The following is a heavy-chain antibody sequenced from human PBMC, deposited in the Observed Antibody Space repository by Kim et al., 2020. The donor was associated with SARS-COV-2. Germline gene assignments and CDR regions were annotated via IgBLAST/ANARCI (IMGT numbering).Heavy chain of an antibody. Sequence: SETLSLTCAVYGGSFSGYYWSWIRQPPGKGLEWIGEINHSGSTNYNPSLKSRVTISVDTSKNQFSLKLSSVTAADTAVYYCARGIVYYYDIGGEFDYWGQGTLVTVSS. D-gene: IGHD3-22*01. CDR2: INHSGST. V-gene: IGHV4-34*01. J-gene: IGHJ4*02. CDR3: ARGIVYYYDIGGEFDY. CDR1: GGSFSGYY.